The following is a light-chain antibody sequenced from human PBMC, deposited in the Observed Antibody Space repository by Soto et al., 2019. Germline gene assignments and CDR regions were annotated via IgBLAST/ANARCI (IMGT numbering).Light chain of an antibody. CDR1: QSVSSSY. J-gene: IGKJ2*01. Sequence: EIVLTQSPGTLSLSPGERATLSCRASQSVSSSYLAWYQQKPGQAPRLLIYRASGRATGIPDRFSGSGSGTDFTLTISRLEPEDFAVYYCQQYGSSSYTFGQGTKLEIK. V-gene: IGKV3-20*01. CDR2: RAS. CDR3: QQYGSSSYT.